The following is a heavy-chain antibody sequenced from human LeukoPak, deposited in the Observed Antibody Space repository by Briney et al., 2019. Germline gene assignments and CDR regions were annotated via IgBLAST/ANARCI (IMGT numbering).Heavy chain of an antibody. Sequence: GGSLRLSCAASGFTFSDYYMNWIRQAPGKGLEWVPYISISGTTIYYADSVKGRFTISRDNAKNSLYLQMNSLRAEDTAVYYCARELPDYDILTGYLPYDAFDIWGQGTMVTVSS. D-gene: IGHD3-9*01. CDR3: ARELPDYDILTGYLPYDAFDI. CDR2: ISISGTTI. CDR1: GFTFSDYY. J-gene: IGHJ3*02. V-gene: IGHV3-11*04.